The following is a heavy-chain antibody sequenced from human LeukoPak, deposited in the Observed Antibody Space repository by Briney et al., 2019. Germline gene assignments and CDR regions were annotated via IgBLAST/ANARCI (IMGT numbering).Heavy chain of an antibody. J-gene: IGHJ5*02. V-gene: IGHV3-23*01. Sequence: GGSLRLSCAASGFTFSSYAMCWVRQAPGKGLEWVSAISGSGGSTYYAESVKGRFTISRDNSKNTLYLQMNSLRAEDTAVYYCAKDLSPPRYCSGGSCYGPWFDPWGQGTLVTVSS. D-gene: IGHD2-15*01. CDR2: ISGSGGST. CDR3: AKDLSPPRYCSGGSCYGPWFDP. CDR1: GFTFSSYA.